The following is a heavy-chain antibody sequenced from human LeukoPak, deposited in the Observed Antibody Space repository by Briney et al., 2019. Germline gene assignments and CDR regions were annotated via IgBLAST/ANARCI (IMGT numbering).Heavy chain of an antibody. J-gene: IGHJ2*01. CDR3: ARTLPGGDLWYFDL. V-gene: IGHV4-39*07. D-gene: IGHD3-16*01. CDR2: IYYSGST. CDR1: GGSISSSSYY. Sequence: SETLSLTCTVSGGSISSSSYYWGWIRQPPGKGLEWIGSIYYSGSTYYNPSLKSRVTISVDTSKNQFSLKLSSVTAADTAVYYCARTLPGGDLWYFDLWGRGTLVTVSS.